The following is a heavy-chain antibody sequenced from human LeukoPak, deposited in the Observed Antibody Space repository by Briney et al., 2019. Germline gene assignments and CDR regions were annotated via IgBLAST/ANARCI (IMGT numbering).Heavy chain of an antibody. V-gene: IGHV3-21*01. J-gene: IGHJ4*02. Sequence: GGSLRLSCAASGFTFSSYSFNWVRQVPGKGLEWVSSITTTFYTYYTDSVKGRFTISRDNSKNTLYLQMNSLRAEDTAVYHCARDPSLDYYGSGILDYWGQGTLVTVSS. CDR2: ITTTFYT. CDR3: ARDPSLDYYGSGILDY. D-gene: IGHD3-10*01. CDR1: GFTFSSYS.